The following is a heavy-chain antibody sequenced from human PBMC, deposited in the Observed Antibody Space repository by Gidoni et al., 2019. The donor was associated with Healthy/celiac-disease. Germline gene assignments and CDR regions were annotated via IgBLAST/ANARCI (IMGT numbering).Heavy chain of an antibody. V-gene: IGHV4-39*01. CDR2: IYYSGST. CDR3: ARPREHPGAFDI. D-gene: IGHD1-1*01. CDR1: GGSISSSSYY. Sequence: QLQLQESGPGLVKPSETLSLTCTVSGGSISSSSYYWGWIRQPPGKGLEWIGSIYYSGSTYYNPSLKSRVTISVDTSKNQFSLKLSSVTAADTAVYYCARPREHPGAFDIWGQGTMVTVSS. J-gene: IGHJ3*02.